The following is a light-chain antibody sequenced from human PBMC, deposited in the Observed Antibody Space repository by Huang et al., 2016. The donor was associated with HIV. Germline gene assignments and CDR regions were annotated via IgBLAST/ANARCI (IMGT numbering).Light chain of an antibody. CDR1: QTVSRQ. CDR2: ETS. CDR3: QQRSNSIT. Sequence: EVVLTQSPATLSLSPGERATLSCRASQTVSRQLAWYQQKPCKAPRLLIYETSNRATCIPSRFIGSGSGTDFTLTISSLGPEDFAVYYCQQRSNSITFGPGTKVDIK. J-gene: IGKJ3*01. V-gene: IGKV3-11*01.